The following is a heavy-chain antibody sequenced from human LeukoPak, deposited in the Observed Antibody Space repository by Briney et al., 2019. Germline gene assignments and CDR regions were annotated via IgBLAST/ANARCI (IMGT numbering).Heavy chain of an antibody. CDR3: AREHNNYFDY. D-gene: IGHD1-1*01. CDR2: ISAYNGNT. Sequence: ASVKVSCKASGYTFTTYGIAWVRQAPGHGLEWMGWISAYNGNTNYAQKLQGRVTMTTDTSTSTAYMELRSLRSDDTAVYYCAREHNNYFDYWGQGTLVTVSS. CDR1: GYTFTTYG. V-gene: IGHV1-18*01. J-gene: IGHJ4*02.